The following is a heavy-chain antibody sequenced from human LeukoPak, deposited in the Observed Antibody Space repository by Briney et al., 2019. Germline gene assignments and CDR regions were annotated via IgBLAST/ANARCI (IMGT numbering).Heavy chain of an antibody. CDR3: ARDWAYSGSYLSPFDY. V-gene: IGHV1-69*10. D-gene: IGHD1-26*01. CDR2: IIPILGIA. Sequence: ASVKVSCKASGGTFSSYAISWVRQAPGQGLEWMGGIIPILGIANYAQKFQGRVTITADKSTSTAYMELSSLRSEDTAVYYCARDWAYSGSYLSPFDYWGQGTLVTVSS. CDR1: GGTFSSYA. J-gene: IGHJ4*02.